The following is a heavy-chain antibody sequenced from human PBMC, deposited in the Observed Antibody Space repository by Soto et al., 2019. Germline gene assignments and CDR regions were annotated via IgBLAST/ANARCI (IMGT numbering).Heavy chain of an antibody. CDR2: IYYSGST. CDR3: ASFGYCSGGSCYPSAFDI. Sequence: PSETLSLTCTVSGGSISSYYWSWIRQPPGKGLEWIGYIYYSGSTNYNPSLKSRVTISVDTSKNQFSLKLSSVTAADTAVYYCASFGYCSGGSCYPSAFDIWGQGTMVTVSS. CDR1: GGSISSYY. D-gene: IGHD2-15*01. J-gene: IGHJ3*02. V-gene: IGHV4-59*01.